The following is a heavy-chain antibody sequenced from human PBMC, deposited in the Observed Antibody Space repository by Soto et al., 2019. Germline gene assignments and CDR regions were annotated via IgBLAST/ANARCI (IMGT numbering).Heavy chain of an antibody. J-gene: IGHJ6*02. CDR1: GGTFSSYA. D-gene: IGHD2-21*02. CDR3: ARDCGGDCYPIYYCGMDV. CDR2: IIPIFGTA. Sequence: QVQLVQSGAEVKKPGSSVKVSCKASGGTFSSYAISWVRQAPGQGLEWMGGIIPIFGTANYAQKFQGRVTIPADXYTXTXFMERSSLRSEDTAVYYCARDCGGDCYPIYYCGMDVWGQGTTVTVSS. V-gene: IGHV1-69*12.